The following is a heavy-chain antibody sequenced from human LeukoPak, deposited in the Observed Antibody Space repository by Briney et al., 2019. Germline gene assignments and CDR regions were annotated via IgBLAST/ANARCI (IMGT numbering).Heavy chain of an antibody. CDR2: ISAYNGNT. CDR3: ARERGWLLGAGYYFDY. Sequence: ASVKVSCKASGYTFTSYGISWVRQAPGQGLEWMGWISAYNGNTNYAQKLQGRVTMTRDTSTSTVYMELSSLRSEDMAVYYCARERGWLLGAGYYFDYWGQGTLVTVSS. V-gene: IGHV1-18*03. J-gene: IGHJ4*02. CDR1: GYTFTSYG. D-gene: IGHD3-16*01.